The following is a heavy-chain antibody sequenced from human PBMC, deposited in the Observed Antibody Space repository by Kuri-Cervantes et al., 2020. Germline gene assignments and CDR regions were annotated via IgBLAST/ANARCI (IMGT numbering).Heavy chain of an antibody. Sequence: GESLKISCVVSGFTFSNAWMSWVRQAPGKGLEWVGRVKSKTDGGTTDYAAPVKGRFTISGDDSKNTLYLQMNSLKTEDTAVYYCTREFEVWGQGTLVTVSS. J-gene: IGHJ4*02. CDR3: TREFEV. CDR2: VKSKTDGGTT. D-gene: IGHD3-16*01. CDR1: GFTFSNAW. V-gene: IGHV3-15*01.